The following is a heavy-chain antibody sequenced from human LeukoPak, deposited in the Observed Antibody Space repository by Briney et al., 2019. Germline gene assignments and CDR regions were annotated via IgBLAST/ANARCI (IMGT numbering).Heavy chain of an antibody. Sequence: GGSLRLSCAASGFTFSDYYMSWIRQAPGKGLEWVSYISSSGSTIYYADSVKGRFTISRDNAKNSLYLQMNSLRAEDTAVYYCAKDRVARNNWFDPWGQGTLVTVSS. J-gene: IGHJ5*02. V-gene: IGHV3-11*01. CDR2: ISSSGSTI. CDR3: AKDRVARNNWFDP. CDR1: GFTFSDYY.